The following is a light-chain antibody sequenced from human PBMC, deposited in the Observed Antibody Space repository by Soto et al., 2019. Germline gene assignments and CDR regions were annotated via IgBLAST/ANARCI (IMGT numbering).Light chain of an antibody. V-gene: IGKV1-9*01. CDR3: QQLNSYPHT. CDR2: GAS. J-gene: IGKJ3*01. CDR1: QGISSY. Sequence: DIQLTQSPSFLSASVGDRVTISCRANQGISSYLAWYQQKPGKAPKLLIYGASTLQSGVPSRFSGSGSGTEFTLTINSLQPEDFATYYCQQLNSYPHTFGPGTKVDIK.